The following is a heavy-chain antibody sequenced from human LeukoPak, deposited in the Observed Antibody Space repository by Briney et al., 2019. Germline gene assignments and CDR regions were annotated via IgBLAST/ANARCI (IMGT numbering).Heavy chain of an antibody. D-gene: IGHD6-6*01. J-gene: IGHJ5*02. V-gene: IGHV4-59*01. Sequence: SETLSLTCTVSGGSISSYYWSWIRQPPGKGLEWIGYIYYSGSTNYNPSLKSRVTISVDTSKNQFSLKLSSVTAADTAVYYCARVRAVAAFSWGQGTLVTVSS. CDR1: GGSISSYY. CDR2: IYYSGST. CDR3: ARVRAVAAFS.